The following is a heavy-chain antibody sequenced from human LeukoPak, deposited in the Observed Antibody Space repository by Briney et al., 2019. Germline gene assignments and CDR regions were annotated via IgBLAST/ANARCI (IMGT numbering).Heavy chain of an antibody. D-gene: IGHD3-10*01. CDR3: ARDPEGVTPLDY. V-gene: IGHV1-8*01. CDR2: MNPNSGNT. Sequence: GASVKVSCKASGYTFTSYDINWVRQATGQGLEWMGWMNPNSGNTGYAQKFQGRVTMTTDTSTSTAYMELRSLTSDDTAMYYCARDPEGVTPLDYWGQGTLVTVSS. CDR1: GYTFTSYD. J-gene: IGHJ4*02.